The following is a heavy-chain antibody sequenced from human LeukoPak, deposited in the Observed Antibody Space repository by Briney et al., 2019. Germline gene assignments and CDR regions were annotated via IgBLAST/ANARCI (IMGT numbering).Heavy chain of an antibody. D-gene: IGHD3-9*01. J-gene: IGHJ4*02. CDR3: ARVGLLRYFDWLAYFDY. V-gene: IGHV3-74*01. Sequence: GGSLRLSCAASGFTFSSHWMYWVRQAPGKGLVWVSRINTDGSSTSYADSVKGRITISRDNAKNTLYLQMNSLRAEDTAVYYCARVGLLRYFDWLAYFDYWGQGTLVTVSS. CDR1: GFTFSSHW. CDR2: INTDGSST.